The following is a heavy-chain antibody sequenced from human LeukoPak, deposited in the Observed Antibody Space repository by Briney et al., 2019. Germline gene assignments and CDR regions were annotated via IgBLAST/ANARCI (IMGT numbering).Heavy chain of an antibody. CDR1: GGSISSSSYY. CDR3: ARGGGSGWYGGYYYYMDV. D-gene: IGHD6-19*01. J-gene: IGHJ6*03. V-gene: IGHV4-39*07. CDR2: IYYSGST. Sequence: PSETLSLTCTVSGGSISSSSYYWGWIRQPPGKGLEWIGSIYYSGSTYYNPSLKSRVTISVDTSKNQFSLKLSSVTAADTAVYYCARGGGSGWYGGYYYYMDVWGKGTTVTVSS.